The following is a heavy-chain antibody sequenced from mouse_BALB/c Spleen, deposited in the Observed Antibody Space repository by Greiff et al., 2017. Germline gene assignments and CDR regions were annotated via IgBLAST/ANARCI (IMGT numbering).Heavy chain of an antibody. CDR3: ALIYYDYSWFAY. D-gene: IGHD2-4*01. V-gene: IGHV3-2*02. CDR2: ISYSGST. Sequence: EVKLMESGPGLVKPSQSLSLTCTVTGYSITSDYAWNLIRQFPGNKLEWMGYISYSGSTSYNPSLKSRISITRDTSKNQFFLQLNSVTTEDTATYYCALIYYDYSWFAYWGQGTLVTVSA. CDR1: GYSITSDYA. J-gene: IGHJ3*01.